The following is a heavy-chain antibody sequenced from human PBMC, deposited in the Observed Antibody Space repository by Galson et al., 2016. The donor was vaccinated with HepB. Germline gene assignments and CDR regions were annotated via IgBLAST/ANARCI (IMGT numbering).Heavy chain of an antibody. CDR2: TFPGDSYT. CDR1: GYSFSRYW. Sequence: QSGAEVTQPGESLKISCKGSGYSFSRYWIGWVRQMPGKGLEWMGITFPGDSYTRYSPSFQGQVTVSADKSINTAYLQWSSLKASDAAMYYCARRSVSYWYFDLWGRGTLVTVSS. CDR3: ARRSVSYWYFDL. V-gene: IGHV5-51*01. J-gene: IGHJ2*01. D-gene: IGHD2-8*01.